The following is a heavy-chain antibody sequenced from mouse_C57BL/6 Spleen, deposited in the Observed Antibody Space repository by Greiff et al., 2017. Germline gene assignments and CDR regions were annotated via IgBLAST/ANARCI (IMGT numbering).Heavy chain of an antibody. CDR3: ARVHYDYDGFAY. V-gene: IGHV3-6*01. CDR1: GYSITSGYY. J-gene: IGHJ3*01. CDR2: IIYDGSN. D-gene: IGHD2-4*01. Sequence: EVKLEESGPGLVKPSQSLSLTCSVTGYSITSGYYWNWIRQFPGNKLEWMGYIIYDGSNNYNPSLKNRISIPRDTSKNQLFLKLNSVTTEDTATYYCARVHYDYDGFAYWGQGTLVTVSA.